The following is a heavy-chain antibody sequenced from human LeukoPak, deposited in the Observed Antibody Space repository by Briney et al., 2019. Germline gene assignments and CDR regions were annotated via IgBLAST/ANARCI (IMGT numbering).Heavy chain of an antibody. D-gene: IGHD3-10*01. J-gene: IGHJ4*02. Sequence: PSETLSLTCTVSGGSISSYYWGWIRQPPGKGLEWIGYIYYSGSTNYNPSLKSRVTISVDTSKNQFSLKLSSVTAADTAVYYCARHGVGRGGDFDYWGQGTLVTVSS. CDR2: IYYSGST. CDR3: ARHGVGRGGDFDY. CDR1: GGSISSYY. V-gene: IGHV4-59*08.